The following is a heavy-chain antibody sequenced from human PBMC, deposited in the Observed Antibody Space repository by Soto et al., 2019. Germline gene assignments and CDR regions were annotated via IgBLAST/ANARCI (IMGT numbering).Heavy chain of an antibody. CDR1: GGSFSGYY. D-gene: IGHD3-22*01. CDR3: ARGSYDSSGYYIKGTRSNSLAY. Sequence: SETLSLTCAVYGGSFSGYYWSWIRQPPGKGLEWIGEINHSGSTNYNPSLMSRVTISVDTSKSQFSLKLSSVTAADTAVYYCARGSYDSSGYYIKGTRSNSLAYWGQGTLVTVSS. J-gene: IGHJ4*02. V-gene: IGHV4-34*01. CDR2: INHSGST.